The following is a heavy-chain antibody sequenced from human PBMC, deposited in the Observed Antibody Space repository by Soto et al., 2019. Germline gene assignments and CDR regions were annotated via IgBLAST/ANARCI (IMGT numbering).Heavy chain of an antibody. CDR1: GYTFTNYY. V-gene: IGHV1-46*01. Sequence: ASVKVSCKASGYTFTNYYIHWLRQAPGQGLEWLGILRPRTGNKGYAQRFQGRVTMTRDTSTGTVYMELTSLKSDDTAVYYCAREPNESFYFDYWGQGTQVTVSS. J-gene: IGHJ4*02. CDR2: LRPRTGNK. CDR3: AREPNESFYFDY.